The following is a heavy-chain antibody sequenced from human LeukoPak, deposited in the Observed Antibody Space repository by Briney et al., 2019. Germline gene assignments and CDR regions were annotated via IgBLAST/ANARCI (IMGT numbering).Heavy chain of an antibody. CDR1: GDSISSYY. CDR3: TRQHNEPAIAVPKRGPGNWYFDL. Sequence: SETLSLTCTVSGDSISSYYWNWIRQFPGKGLEWIGYIYHTGNTNYNPSLKSRVSISVDTSKNQFSLKLNSVTAADTAVYYCTRQHNEPAIAVPKRGPGNWYFDLWGRGTLITVSS. CDR2: IYHTGNT. V-gene: IGHV4-59*08. J-gene: IGHJ2*01. D-gene: IGHD6-19*01.